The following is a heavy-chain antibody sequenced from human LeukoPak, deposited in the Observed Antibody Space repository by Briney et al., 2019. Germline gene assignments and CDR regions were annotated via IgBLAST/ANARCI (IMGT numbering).Heavy chain of an antibody. CDR3: ARPLWDILTGTVSVWFDP. Sequence: SETLSLTCAVYGGSFSGYYWSWIRQPPGKGLEWIGEINHSGSTNYNPSLKSRVTISVDTSKNQFSLKLSSVTAADTAVYYCARPLWDILTGTVSVWFDPWGQGTLVTVSS. CDR1: GGSFSGYY. V-gene: IGHV4-34*01. CDR2: INHSGST. D-gene: IGHD3-9*01. J-gene: IGHJ5*02.